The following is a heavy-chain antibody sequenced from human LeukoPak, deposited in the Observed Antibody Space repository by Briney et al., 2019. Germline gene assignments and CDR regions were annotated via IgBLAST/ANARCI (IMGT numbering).Heavy chain of an antibody. CDR2: ISSSGSTI. CDR3: AKDPVATTHSYYFNS. D-gene: IGHD5-12*01. J-gene: IGHJ4*02. V-gene: IGHV3-48*04. CDR1: GFTFSTFA. Sequence: GGSLRLSCAASGFTFSTFAMIWVRQPPGKGLEWVSYISSSGSTIYYADSVKGRFTISRDNAKNSLYLQMSSLRAEDTAVYYCAKDPVATTHSYYFNSWGQGTLVTVSS.